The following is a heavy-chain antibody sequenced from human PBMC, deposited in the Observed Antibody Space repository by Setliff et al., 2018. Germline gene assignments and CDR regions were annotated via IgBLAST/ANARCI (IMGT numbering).Heavy chain of an antibody. D-gene: IGHD6-6*01. J-gene: IGHJ3*01. V-gene: IGHV1-18*01. CDR2: ISGFTGFT. CDR3: LRDRPYSNSPEYSFDV. Sequence: ASVKVSCKASGYTFTSFGVSWVRQAPGQGLEWMGWISGFTGFTQYSQKFKGRVAVTIDKSTSTAYMDLTSLRSGDTAVYYCLRDRPYSNSPEYSFDVWGQGTTVTVS. CDR1: GYTFTSFG.